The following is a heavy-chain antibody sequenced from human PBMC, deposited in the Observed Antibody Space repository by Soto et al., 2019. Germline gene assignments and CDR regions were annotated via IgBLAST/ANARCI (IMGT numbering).Heavy chain of an antibody. CDR1: GDTFNFYT. V-gene: IGHV1-69*02. CDR2: IIPMLGMS. J-gene: IGHJ4*02. CDR3: ATNYGSGSAHFDN. D-gene: IGHD3-10*01. Sequence: QVQLVQSGAEVKTPGSSVKVSCTASGDTFNFYTLSWVRQAPGQGLEWMGRIIPMLGMSNYAQKFQGRVTMIADKXTSTASMGLSSLRSEDTALYYCATNYGSGSAHFDNWGQGTLVTVSS.